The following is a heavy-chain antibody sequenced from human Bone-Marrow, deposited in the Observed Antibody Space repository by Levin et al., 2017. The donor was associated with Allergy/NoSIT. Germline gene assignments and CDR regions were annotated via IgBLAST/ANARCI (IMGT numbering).Heavy chain of an antibody. CDR2: IYYGGRT. CDR3: AKVDSSSWNPPEYYFDC. D-gene: IGHD6-13*01. V-gene: IGHV4-59*11. CDR1: GNSLTSHY. J-gene: IGHJ4*02. Sequence: SETLSLTCTVSGNSLTSHYWSWIRQSPGKGLEWIGFIYYGGRTNYNPSLKSRVRISVDTSKNQFSLRLATVTAADTAVYYCAKVDSSSWNPPEYYFDCWGQGALVAVSS.